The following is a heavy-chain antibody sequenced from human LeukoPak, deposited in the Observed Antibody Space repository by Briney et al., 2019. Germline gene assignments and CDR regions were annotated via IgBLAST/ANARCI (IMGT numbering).Heavy chain of an antibody. CDR2: IGGGDSQI. D-gene: IGHD2-15*01. CDR1: GFTFSSFQ. J-gene: IGHJ1*01. Sequence: GGSLRLSCAASGFTFSSFQMTWVRQAPGKGLEWVSYIGGGDSQIFYADSVKGRFTVSRDNAKNSLYLQINNLRAEDTAVYYCASTFPYCSDDDCALGGQGTLVTVSS. V-gene: IGHV3-48*03. CDR3: ASTFPYCSDDDCAL.